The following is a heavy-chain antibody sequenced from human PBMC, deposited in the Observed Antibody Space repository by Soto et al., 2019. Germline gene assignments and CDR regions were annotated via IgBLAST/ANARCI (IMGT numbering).Heavy chain of an antibody. V-gene: IGHV4-34*01. CDR2: VNDRGGT. CDR3: ARRVTVTYFFDY. CDR1: GGSVRGYY. D-gene: IGHD4-17*01. J-gene: IGHJ4*02. Sequence: QVQLQQGGAGLLKPSETLSLTCAVYGGSVRGYYWSWVRQPPGQGLEWIGEVNDRGGTNYDPSLKSRVTISVETSKNQFSLRLTSVNAAYTAVYYCARRVTVTYFFDYWGRGTPVTVSS.